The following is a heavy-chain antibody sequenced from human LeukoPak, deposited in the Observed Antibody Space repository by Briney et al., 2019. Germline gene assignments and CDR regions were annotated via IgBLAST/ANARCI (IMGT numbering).Heavy chain of an antibody. Sequence: GGSLRLSCAGSGFIFGSYSLNWVRQTPGKGLEWLSSISGTSIYIYYADSVTGRFTISRDNAKNSLYLQMDSLRAEDTAVYYCTTDRLTVGALGIVYWGQGTLVTVSS. D-gene: IGHD1-26*01. CDR2: ISGTSIYI. CDR1: GFIFGSYS. V-gene: IGHV3-21*03. J-gene: IGHJ4*02. CDR3: TTDRLTVGALGIVY.